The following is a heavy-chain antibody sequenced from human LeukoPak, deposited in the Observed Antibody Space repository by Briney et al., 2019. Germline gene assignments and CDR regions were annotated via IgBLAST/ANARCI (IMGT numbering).Heavy chain of an antibody. D-gene: IGHD3-3*01. CDR2: ISGSGGST. V-gene: IGHV3-23*01. CDR1: GFTFSNYA. J-gene: IGHJ2*01. CDR3: ARDFWDDFEYFDL. Sequence: PGGSLRLSCAASGFTFSNYAMNWVRQAPGKGLEWVSAISGSGGSTYYADSVKGRFTISRDNSENTVYLQMNSLRADETAVYYCARDFWDDFEYFDLWGRGTLVTVSS.